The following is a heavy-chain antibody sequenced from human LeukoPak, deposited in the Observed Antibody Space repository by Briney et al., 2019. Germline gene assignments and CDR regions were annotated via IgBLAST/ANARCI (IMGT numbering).Heavy chain of an antibody. V-gene: IGHV3-23*01. J-gene: IGHJ3*01. D-gene: IGHD3-3*01. Sequence: TGGSLRLSWAASGFTFNSYAMSWLHQAPGKGLEWGSSISGRCGSTYYADSVKGRFTISRDNAKKSVFLQMSSLTSEDTAVYFCARVDDDLDAFVLWGQGTLVTVSS. CDR3: ARVDDDLDAFVL. CDR1: GFTFNSYA. CDR2: ISGRCGST.